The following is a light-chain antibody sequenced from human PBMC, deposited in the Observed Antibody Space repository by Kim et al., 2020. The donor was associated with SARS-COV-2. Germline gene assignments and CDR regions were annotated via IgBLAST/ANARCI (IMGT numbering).Light chain of an antibody. CDR3: QQYNTYSYT. CDR1: QSISTW. Sequence: SASVGDRVTITCRASQSISTWLAWYQQKPGEAPKFLIYKASSLESGVPSRFSGSGSGTEFTLTISSLQPDDFATYYCQQYNTYSYTFGQGTKLEIK. J-gene: IGKJ2*01. CDR2: KAS. V-gene: IGKV1-5*03.